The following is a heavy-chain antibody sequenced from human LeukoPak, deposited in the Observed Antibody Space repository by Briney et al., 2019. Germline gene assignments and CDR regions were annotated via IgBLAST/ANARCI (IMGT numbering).Heavy chain of an antibody. CDR3: AKGSYYDSSGSFYFDY. D-gene: IGHD3-22*01. J-gene: IGHJ4*02. Sequence: GGSLRLSCAASGFTFNYAWMSWVRQAPGKGLEWVSGISGSGDNTYYADSVKGRFTISRDNSKNALYVQVNSLGTEDTAAYYCAKGSYYDSSGSFYFDYWGQGTLVTVSS. V-gene: IGHV3-23*01. CDR2: ISGSGDNT. CDR1: GFTFNYAW.